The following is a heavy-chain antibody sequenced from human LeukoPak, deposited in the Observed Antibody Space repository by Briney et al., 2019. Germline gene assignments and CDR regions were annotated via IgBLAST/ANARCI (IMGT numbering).Heavy chain of an antibody. J-gene: IGHJ4*02. V-gene: IGHV1-69*06. CDR3: ARDNDSRDPPHFDY. D-gene: IGHD3-16*01. CDR2: IIPVFGTT. CDR1: VGTLSNNV. Sequence: ASVKVSCKASVGTLSNNVVSWVRQAPGQGLEWMGDIIPVFGTTNYAQKFRGRVTITADKSTRTAYMELSSLRSEDTAVYYCARDNDSRDPPHFDYWGQGTLVTVSS.